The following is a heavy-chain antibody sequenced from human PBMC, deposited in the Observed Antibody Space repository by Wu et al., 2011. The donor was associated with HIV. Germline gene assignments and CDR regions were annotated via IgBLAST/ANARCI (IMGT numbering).Heavy chain of an antibody. V-gene: IGHV1-2*02. CDR2: INPNSGGT. D-gene: IGHD4-17*01. CDR3: ARGGDRGDSGDYVDFDF. Sequence: QVQLVQSGAEVKKPGASVKVSCKASGYTFTGYYMYWVRQAPGQGLEWMGWINPNSGGTNYAQNFQGRVTMTRDTSISTAYMQLSRLTSDDTAVYYCARGGDRGDSGDYVDFDFWGQGTLVTVSS. J-gene: IGHJ4*02. CDR1: GYTFTGYY.